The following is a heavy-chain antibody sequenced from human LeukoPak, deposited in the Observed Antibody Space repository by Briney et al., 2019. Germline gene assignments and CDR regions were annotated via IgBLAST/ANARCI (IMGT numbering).Heavy chain of an antibody. CDR2: MNPNSGHT. V-gene: IGHV1-8*01. CDR1: GYTVTSYD. J-gene: IGHJ5*02. CDR3: ASRLMTTRDWFDP. D-gene: IGHD4-11*01. Sequence: ASVKVSCKASGYTVTSYDINWVRQATGQGLEWMGWMNPNSGHTGYAQKFQGRVTMTRNTSISTAYMELSSLRSEDTAVYDCASRLMTTRDWFDPWGQGTLVTVSS.